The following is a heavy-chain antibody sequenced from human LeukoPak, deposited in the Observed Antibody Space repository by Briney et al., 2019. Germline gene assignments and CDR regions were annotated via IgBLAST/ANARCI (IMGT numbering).Heavy chain of an antibody. D-gene: IGHD4-17*01. CDR2: IYYSGST. CDR1: GGSISSSSYY. Sequence: PSETLSLTCTVSGGSISSSSYYWGWIRQPPGKGLEWIGSIYYSGSTYYNPSLKSRVTISVDTSKNQFSLKLSSVTAADTAEYYCARHNGDYRYWGQGTLVTVSS. V-gene: IGHV4-39*01. CDR3: ARHNGDYRY. J-gene: IGHJ4*02.